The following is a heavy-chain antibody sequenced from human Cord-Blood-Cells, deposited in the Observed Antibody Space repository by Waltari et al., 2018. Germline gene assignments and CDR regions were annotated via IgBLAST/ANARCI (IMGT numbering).Heavy chain of an antibody. CDR1: GYTFTGYY. D-gene: IGHD3-16*01. Sequence: QVQLVQSGAEVKKPGASVKVSCKASGYTFTGYYMHCVRQATGQGLEWMGWINPNSGGTNYAQKFQGRVTMTRDTSISTAYMELSRLRSDDTAVYYCASTGGSSRYYYGMDVWGQGTTVTVSS. J-gene: IGHJ6*02. CDR2: INPNSGGT. V-gene: IGHV1-2*02. CDR3: ASTGGSSRYYYGMDV.